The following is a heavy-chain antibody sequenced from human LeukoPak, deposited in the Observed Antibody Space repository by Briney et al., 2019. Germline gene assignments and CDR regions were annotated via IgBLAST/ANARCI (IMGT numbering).Heavy chain of an antibody. V-gene: IGHV4-34*01. CDR1: GGSFSGYY. D-gene: IGHD3-9*01. CDR2: INHSGST. J-gene: IGHJ6*03. CDR3: ARLRLTGYNYYYYYMDV. Sequence: SETLSLTCAVYGGSFSGYYWSWIRQPPGKGLEWIGEINHSGSTNYNPSLKSRVTTSVDTSKNQFSLKLSSVTAADTAVYYCARLRLTGYNYYYYYMDVWGKGTTVTISS.